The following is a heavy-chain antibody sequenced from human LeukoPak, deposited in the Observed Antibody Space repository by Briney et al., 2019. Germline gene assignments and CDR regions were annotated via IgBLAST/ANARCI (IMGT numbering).Heavy chain of an antibody. CDR3: ARLGSYHDF. CDR2: IHSSGGS. J-gene: IGHJ4*02. V-gene: IGHV4-4*09. Sequence: SETLSLTCTVSGASISNYYWSWIRQTPEKGLEWMGHIHSSGGSSYYPALKRRRTPSIDTSRNQLSLKLPSVTAADTAVYFCARLGSYHDFWGQGALVTVSS. CDR1: GASISNYY. D-gene: IGHD1-26*01.